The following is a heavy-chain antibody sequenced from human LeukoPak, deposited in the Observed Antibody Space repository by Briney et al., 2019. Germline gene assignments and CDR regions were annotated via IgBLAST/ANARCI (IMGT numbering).Heavy chain of an antibody. D-gene: IGHD3-22*01. V-gene: IGHV4-4*09. Sequence: KSSETLSLTCTVSGGSISSYYWSWIRQPPGKGLEWIGYIYTSGSTNYNPSLKSRVTISVDTSKNQFSLKLSSVTAADTAVYYCARLGTHLYYYDSSGYYDDWGQGTLVTVSS. J-gene: IGHJ4*02. CDR1: GGSISSYY. CDR2: IYTSGST. CDR3: ARLGTHLYYYDSSGYYDD.